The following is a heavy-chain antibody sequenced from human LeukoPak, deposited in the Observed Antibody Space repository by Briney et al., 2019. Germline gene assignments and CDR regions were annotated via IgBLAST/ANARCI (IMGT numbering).Heavy chain of an antibody. CDR1: GFTFSSYG. CDR3: AKDMRRIAAAGTIDY. J-gene: IGHJ4*02. D-gene: IGHD6-13*01. Sequence: PGGSLRLSCAASGFTFSSYGMNWVRQAPGKGLEWVSSISSSSSYIYHADSVKGRLTISRDNAKNSLYLQMNSLRAEDTALYYCAKDMRRIAAAGTIDYWGQGTLVTVSS. CDR2: ISSSSSYI. V-gene: IGHV3-21*04.